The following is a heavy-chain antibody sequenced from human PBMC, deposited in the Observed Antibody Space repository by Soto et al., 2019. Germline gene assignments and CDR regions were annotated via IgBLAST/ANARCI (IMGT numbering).Heavy chain of an antibody. CDR1: GDSISSYY. CDR3: ARVPSSGYYYGVDY. J-gene: IGHJ4*02. CDR2: IYYSGST. D-gene: IGHD3-22*01. Sequence: SETLSLTCTVSGDSISSYYWSWIRQPPGKGLEWIGYIYYSGSTNYNPSLKSRVTISVDTSKNQFSLKLSSVTAADTAVYYCARVPSSGYYYGVDYWGQGTLVTVAS. V-gene: IGHV4-59*01.